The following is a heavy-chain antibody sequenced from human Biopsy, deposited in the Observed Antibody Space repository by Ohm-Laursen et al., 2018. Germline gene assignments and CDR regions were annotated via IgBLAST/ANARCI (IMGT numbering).Heavy chain of an antibody. V-gene: IGHV4-59*01. CDR3: ATDGAGSYNEN. CDR1: GGSMSSYY. Sequence: TLSLTCTVSGGSMSSYYWTWIRQPPGKGLEWIGYIYNSGSTNYNPSLKSRVTISVDTSKNQFSLRLNSVTAADTAVYYCATDGAGSYNENWGQGTLVSVSS. J-gene: IGHJ4*02. D-gene: IGHD3-10*01. CDR2: IYNSGST.